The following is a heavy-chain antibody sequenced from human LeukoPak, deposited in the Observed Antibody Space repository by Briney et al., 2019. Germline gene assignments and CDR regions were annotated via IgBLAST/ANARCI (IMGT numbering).Heavy chain of an antibody. CDR3: ARDGELPIVAPEGNWFDP. D-gene: IGHD6-13*01. J-gene: IGHJ5*02. CDR1: GYTFTGYY. CDR2: INPNSGGT. V-gene: IGHV1-2*02. Sequence: ASVKVSCKASGYTFTGYYMHWVRQAPGQGLEWMGWINPNSGGTNYAQKFQGRVTMTRDTSISTAYMEVSRLRSDDTAVYYRARDGELPIVAPEGNWFDPWGQGTLVTVSS.